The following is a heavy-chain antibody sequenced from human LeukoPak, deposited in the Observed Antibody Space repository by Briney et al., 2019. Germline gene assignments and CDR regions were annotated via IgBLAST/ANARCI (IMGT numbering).Heavy chain of an antibody. CDR1: GFTVSSNY. Sequence: PGGPLRLSCAASGFTVSSNYMSWVRQAPGKGLEWVSVIYSGGSTYYADSVKGRFTISRDNSKNTLYLQMISLRAEDTAVYYCARGRDGSQSPIDYWGQGTLVTVSS. V-gene: IGHV3-53*01. D-gene: IGHD5-24*01. CDR3: ARGRDGSQSPIDY. CDR2: IYSGGST. J-gene: IGHJ4*02.